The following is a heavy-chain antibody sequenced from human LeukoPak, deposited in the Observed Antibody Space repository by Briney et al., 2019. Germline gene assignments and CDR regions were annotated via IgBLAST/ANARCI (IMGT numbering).Heavy chain of an antibody. V-gene: IGHV3-23*01. CDR1: GFTFSSYA. D-gene: IGHD1-1*01. Sequence: GGSLRLSCAASGFTFSSYAMSWVRQAPGKGLEWFTSISGGGGSTYYEDSVKGRFTISRDNSKNTLYLQMNTLRAEDTAVYYCAKGLEGDDAFDICGQGTTVTVSS. J-gene: IGHJ3*02. CDR3: AKGLEGDDAFDI. CDR2: ISGGGGST.